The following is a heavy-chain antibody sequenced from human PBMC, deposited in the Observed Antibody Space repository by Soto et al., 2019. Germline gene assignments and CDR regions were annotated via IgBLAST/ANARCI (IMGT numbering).Heavy chain of an antibody. CDR3: AREYNAWPLASGLDV. J-gene: IGHJ6*02. CDR2: ISSRSDI. Sequence: GGSLRLSCVGSGFTFSTYSINWVRQAPGKGLEWVSSISSRSDIYYADSVKGRFTISRDNAKNSVSLQMNSLRAEDTAVYYCAREYNAWPLASGLDVWGQGTTVTVSS. D-gene: IGHD1-20*01. CDR1: GFTFSTYS. V-gene: IGHV3-21*01.